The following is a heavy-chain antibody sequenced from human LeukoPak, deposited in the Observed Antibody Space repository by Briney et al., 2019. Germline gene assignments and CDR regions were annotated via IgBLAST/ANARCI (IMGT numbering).Heavy chain of an antibody. V-gene: IGHV4-39*07. CDR2: IYYSGST. Sequence: SETLSLTCTVSGGSLSSSSYYWGWIRQPPGKGLEWIGSIYYSGSTYYNPSLKSRVTISVDTSKNQFSLKLSSVTAADTAVYYCARDRTVYGDYFHWFDPWGQGTLVTVSS. D-gene: IGHD4-17*01. J-gene: IGHJ5*02. CDR3: ARDRTVYGDYFHWFDP. CDR1: GGSLSSSSYY.